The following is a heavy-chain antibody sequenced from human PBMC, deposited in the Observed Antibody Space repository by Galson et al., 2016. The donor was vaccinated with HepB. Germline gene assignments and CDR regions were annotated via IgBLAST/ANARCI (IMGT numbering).Heavy chain of an antibody. CDR3: AKDRQWPDAFDI. V-gene: IGHV3-23*01. D-gene: IGHD6-19*01. CDR2: ISNSGGTT. CDR1: GFTFSSYA. Sequence: SLRLSCAASGFTFSSYAMSWVRQVPGKGLKWVSHISNSGGTTYYADSVKGRFTISRDNSKNTLYLQMNSLRAEDTAVYYCAKDRQWPDAFDIWGQGTMVTVSS. J-gene: IGHJ3*02.